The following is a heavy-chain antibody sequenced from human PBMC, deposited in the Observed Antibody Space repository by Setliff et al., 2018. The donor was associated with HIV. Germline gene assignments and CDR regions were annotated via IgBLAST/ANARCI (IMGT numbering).Heavy chain of an antibody. V-gene: IGHV3-33*08. Sequence: GGSLRLSCTFYGFSFNSYGMHWVRQAPGKGLEWVAVIWYDGNKKYYADSVKGRFTISRDNSKNTLYLQMNSLRAEDTAVYYCATSTGVRDHDAFDIWGQGTMVTVSS. D-gene: IGHD1-1*01. CDR3: ATSTGVRDHDAFDI. CDR2: IWYDGNKK. CDR1: GFSFNSYG. J-gene: IGHJ3*02.